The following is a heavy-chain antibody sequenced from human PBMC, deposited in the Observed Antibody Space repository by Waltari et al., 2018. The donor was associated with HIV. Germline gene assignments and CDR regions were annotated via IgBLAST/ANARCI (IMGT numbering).Heavy chain of an antibody. Sequence: QVQLVESGGGVVQTGRSLRLSCAASGFTFSSSGTHWVRQAPGKGLEWGAVIWYDGSNKYYADSVKGRFTISRDNSKNTLYLQMNSLRAEDTAVYYCARDPYYYDSSGYHGRFDYWGQGTLVTVSS. V-gene: IGHV3-33*01. CDR2: IWYDGSNK. CDR3: ARDPYYYDSSGYHGRFDY. CDR1: GFTFSSSG. D-gene: IGHD3-22*01. J-gene: IGHJ4*02.